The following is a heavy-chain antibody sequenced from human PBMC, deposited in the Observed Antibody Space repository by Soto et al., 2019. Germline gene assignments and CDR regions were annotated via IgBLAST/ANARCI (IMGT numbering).Heavy chain of an antibody. Sequence: GWSLRLSCAASGFTFSSYGMHWVRQAPGKGLEWVAVISYDGSNKYYADSVKGRFTISRDNSKNTLYLQMNSLRAEDTAVYYCAKSYDILTGLAFSMDVWGQGTTVTV. CDR3: AKSYDILTGLAFSMDV. CDR1: GFTFSSYG. CDR2: ISYDGSNK. V-gene: IGHV3-30*18. J-gene: IGHJ6*02. D-gene: IGHD3-9*01.